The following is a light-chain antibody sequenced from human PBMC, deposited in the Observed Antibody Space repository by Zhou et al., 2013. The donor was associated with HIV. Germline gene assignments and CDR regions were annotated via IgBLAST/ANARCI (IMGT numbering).Light chain of an antibody. J-gene: IGKJ4*01. CDR2: GAS. CDR1: QSVSSNY. V-gene: IGKV3-20*01. CDR3: QQYHKWPPLT. Sequence: EIVLTQSPGTLSLSPGERATLSCRASQSVSSNYLAWYQQKPGQAPRLLIYGASSRATGIPDRFSGSGSGTDFTLTISRLEPEDFAVYFCQQYHKWPPLTFGGGTKVEIK.